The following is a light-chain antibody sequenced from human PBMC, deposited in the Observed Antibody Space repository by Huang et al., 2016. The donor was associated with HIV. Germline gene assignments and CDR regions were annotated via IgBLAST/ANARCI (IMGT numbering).Light chain of an antibody. CDR3: QQYYSTPIT. CDR1: QSVLYRSNNKNY. CDR2: WAS. J-gene: IGKJ5*01. Sequence: DIVMTQSPDSLAVSLGERATINCKSSQSVLYRSNNKNYLDWYQQKPGQPPKLLIHWASTRETGVPDRFSGSGSGTDFTLTISSLQAEDVAVYYCQQYYSTPITFGQGTRLEIK. V-gene: IGKV4-1*01.